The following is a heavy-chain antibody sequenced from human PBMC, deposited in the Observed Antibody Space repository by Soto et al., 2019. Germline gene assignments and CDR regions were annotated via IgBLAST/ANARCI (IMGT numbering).Heavy chain of an antibody. CDR2: IMPVFRRP. CDR1: GGTFRTSA. V-gene: IGHV1-69*12. Sequence: QVQLVQSGAEVKKPGSSVKVSCKASGGTFRTSAISWVRQAPGQGLEWVGGIMPVFRRPKYAQNFQGRVTISADESTSTAYMEPSSLRSADTAVYYCARDKDRPQLGGNYYYILDVWGQGTAVTVSS. CDR3: ARDKDRPQLGGNYYYILDV. D-gene: IGHD3-3*02. J-gene: IGHJ6*02.